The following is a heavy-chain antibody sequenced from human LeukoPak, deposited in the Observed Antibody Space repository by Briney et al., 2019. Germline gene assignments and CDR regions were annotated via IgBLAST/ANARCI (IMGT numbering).Heavy chain of an antibody. Sequence: PSETLSLTCTVSGGSISSYYWSWIRQPPGKGLEWIGYIYYSGSTNYNPSLKSRVTISVDTSKNQFSLKLSSVTAADTAVYYCARGRNYDYIWGSYRFDYWGQGTPVTVSS. CDR2: IYYSGST. CDR3: ARGRNYDYIWGSYRFDY. CDR1: GGSISSYY. J-gene: IGHJ4*02. V-gene: IGHV4-59*01. D-gene: IGHD3-16*02.